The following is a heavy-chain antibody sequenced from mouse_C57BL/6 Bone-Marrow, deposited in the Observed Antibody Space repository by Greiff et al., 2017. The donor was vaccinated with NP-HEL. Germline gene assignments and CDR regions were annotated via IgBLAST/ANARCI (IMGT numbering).Heavy chain of an antibody. D-gene: IGHD3-2*02. CDR1: GFNIKDDY. CDR3: TTGGSSGHFDY. Sequence: VHVKQSGAELVRPGASVKLSCTASGFNIKDDYMHWVKQRPEQGLEWIGWIDPENGDTEYASKFQGKATITADTSSNTAYLQLSSLTSEDTAVYYCTTGGSSGHFDYWGQGTTLTVSS. J-gene: IGHJ2*01. CDR2: IDPENGDT. V-gene: IGHV14-4*01.